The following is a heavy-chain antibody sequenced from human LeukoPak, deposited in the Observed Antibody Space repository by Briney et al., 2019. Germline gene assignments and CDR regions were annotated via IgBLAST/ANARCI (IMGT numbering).Heavy chain of an antibody. J-gene: IGHJ4*02. V-gene: IGHV4-59*01. CDR2: IYYSEST. CDR1: GGSISRYY. D-gene: IGHD3-16*01. CDR3: ARDGVLGGLFVWDY. Sequence: SETLSLTCTVSGGSISRYYWSWIRQPPGKGLEWIGYIYYSESTNYNPSLKSRVTISVDTSKNQFSLKLSSVTAADTAVYYCARDGVLGGLFVWDYWGQGTLVTVSS.